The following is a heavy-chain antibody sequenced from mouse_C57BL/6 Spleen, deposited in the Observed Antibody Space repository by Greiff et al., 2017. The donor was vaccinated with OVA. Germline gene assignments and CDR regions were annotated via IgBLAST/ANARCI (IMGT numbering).Heavy chain of an antibody. J-gene: IGHJ4*01. CDR1: GFNIKDYY. CDR2: IDPEDGDT. D-gene: IGHD1-1*01. Sequence: EVQLQQSGAELVRPGASVKLSCTASGFNIKDYYMHWVKQRPEQGLEWIGRIDPEDGDTEYAPKFQGKATMTADTSSNTAYLQLSSLTSEDTAVYYCTREEALITTRAMDYWGQGTSVTVSS. V-gene: IGHV14-1*01. CDR3: TREEALITTRAMDY.